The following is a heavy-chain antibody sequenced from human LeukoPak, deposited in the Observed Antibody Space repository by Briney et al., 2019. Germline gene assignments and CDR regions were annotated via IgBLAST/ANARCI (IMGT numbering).Heavy chain of an antibody. CDR2: VYYTGST. V-gene: IGHV4-59*01. Sequence: SETLSLTCAVYGGSFSGYYWSWIRQPPGKGLEWIGFVYYTGSTNYSPSLKSRVTISVDTSKNQFSLKLRSVTAADTAVYYCVCVFWWVWCCARGAFDVWGQGTMVTVSS. D-gene: IGHD2-21*01. J-gene: IGHJ3*01. CDR1: GGSFSGYY. CDR3: VCVFWWVWCCARGAFDV.